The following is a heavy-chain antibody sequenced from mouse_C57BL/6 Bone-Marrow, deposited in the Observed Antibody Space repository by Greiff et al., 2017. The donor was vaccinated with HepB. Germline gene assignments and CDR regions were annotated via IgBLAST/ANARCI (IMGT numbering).Heavy chain of an antibody. CDR3: ARGPYYGSSYDY. CDR1: GYTFTNYW. Sequence: QVQLQQSGAELVRPGPSVKMSCKASGYTFTNYWIGWAKQRPGHGLEWIGDIYPGGGYTNYNEKFKGKATLTADKSSSTAYMQFSSLTSEDSAIYYCARGPYYGSSYDYWGQGTTLTVSS. D-gene: IGHD1-1*01. CDR2: IYPGGGYT. V-gene: IGHV1-63*01. J-gene: IGHJ2*01.